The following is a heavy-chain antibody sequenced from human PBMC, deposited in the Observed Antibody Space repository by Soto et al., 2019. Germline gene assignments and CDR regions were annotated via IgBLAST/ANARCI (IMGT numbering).Heavy chain of an antibody. CDR1: GFTFRDFA. Sequence: GGSLRLSCAASGFTFRDFAMSWVRQAPGKGLEWVSGISGSGGSAHYPDSVKGRFTISRDNSKNTLYLQMNSLRAEDTAVYYCAKDGYSSSWNGFFECWGQGTLVTVSS. J-gene: IGHJ4*02. V-gene: IGHV3-23*01. D-gene: IGHD6-13*01. CDR2: ISGSGGSA. CDR3: AKDGYSSSWNGFFEC.